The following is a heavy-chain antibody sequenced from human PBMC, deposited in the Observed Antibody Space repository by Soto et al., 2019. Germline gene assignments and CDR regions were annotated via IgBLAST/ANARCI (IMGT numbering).Heavy chain of an antibody. CDR1: GGSISSGGYY. D-gene: IGHD6-13*01. J-gene: IGHJ5*02. CDR3: ARPKTIGAAAGKGWFDP. V-gene: IGHV4-39*01. Sequence: SETLSLTCNVSGGSISSGGYYWTWIRQHPGKGLEWIGNIHHSGSTFYNPSLKGRLTISVDTSKNQFSLKLTSVTAADTAMYYCARPKTIGAAAGKGWFDPWGQGTLVTVSS. CDR2: IHHSGST.